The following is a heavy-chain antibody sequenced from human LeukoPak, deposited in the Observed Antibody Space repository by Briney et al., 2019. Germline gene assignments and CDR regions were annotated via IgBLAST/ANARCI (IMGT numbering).Heavy chain of an antibody. CDR3: AKDSCSGGSCYSYYYYYYMDV. Sequence: PGGSLRLSCAASEFTFSSYGMHWVRQAPGKGLEWVAFIWYDGNTKYYADSVKGRFTISRDNSKNTLYLQMNSLRAEDTAVYYCAKDSCSGGSCYSYYYYYYMDVWGKGTTVTVSS. CDR1: EFTFSSYG. J-gene: IGHJ6*03. V-gene: IGHV3-30*02. D-gene: IGHD2-15*01. CDR2: IWYDGNTK.